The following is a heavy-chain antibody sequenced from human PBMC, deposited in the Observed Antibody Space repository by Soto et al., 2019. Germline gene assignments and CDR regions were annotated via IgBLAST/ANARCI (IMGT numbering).Heavy chain of an antibody. J-gene: IGHJ6*02. V-gene: IGHV3-33*01. CDR3: ARDLELERQRVYYYGMDV. CDR1: GFTFSSYG. D-gene: IGHD1-1*01. CDR2: IWYDGSNK. Sequence: GGSLRLSCAASGFTFSSYGMHWVRQAPGKGLEWVAVIWYDGSNKYYADSVKGRFTISRDNSKNTLYLQMNSLRAEDTAVYYCARDLELERQRVYYYGMDVWGQGTTVTVSS.